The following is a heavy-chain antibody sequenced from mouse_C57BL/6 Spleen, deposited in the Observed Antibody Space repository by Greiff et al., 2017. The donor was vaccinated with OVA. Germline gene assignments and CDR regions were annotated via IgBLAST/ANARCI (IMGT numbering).Heavy chain of an antibody. Sequence: QVQLKESGPGLVQPSQSLSITCTVSGFSLTSYGVHWVRQSPGKGLEWLGVIWSGGSTDYNAAFISRLSISKDNSKSQVFFKMNSLQADDTAIYYCARNDGSSYVRYFDVWGTGTTVTVSS. V-gene: IGHV2-2*01. CDR1: GFSLTSYG. D-gene: IGHD1-1*01. J-gene: IGHJ1*03. CDR2: IWSGGST. CDR3: ARNDGSSYVRYFDV.